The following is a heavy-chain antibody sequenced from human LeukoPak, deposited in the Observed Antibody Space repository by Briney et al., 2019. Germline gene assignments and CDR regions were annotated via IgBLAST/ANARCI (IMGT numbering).Heavy chain of an antibody. J-gene: IGHJ4*02. D-gene: IGHD1/OR15-1a*01. V-gene: IGHV1-46*01. CDR3: ARDEQPGAHYGLKSHVNDY. CDR2: INPSGGSA. Sequence: ASVKVSCKASGYTFTTYYMHWVRQAPGQGLEWMGIINPSGGSATYAQNFQGRVTMTRDTSTSTVYMELSSLRSEDTAVYYCARDEQPGAHYGLKSHVNDYWGQGTLVTVSS. CDR1: GYTFTTYY.